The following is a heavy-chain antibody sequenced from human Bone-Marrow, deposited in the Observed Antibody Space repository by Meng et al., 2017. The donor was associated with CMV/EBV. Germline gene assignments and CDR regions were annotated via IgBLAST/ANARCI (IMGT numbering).Heavy chain of an antibody. D-gene: IGHD3-16*01. J-gene: IGHJ1*01. CDR1: GGSFSGYY. CDR3: ARSGWGSFFEH. CDR2: INHSGST. Sequence: SETLSLTCAVYGGSFSGYYWNWIRQPPGKGLEWIGEINHSGSTNYNPSLKSRVTISVDTSKNQFSLKLSSVTAADTAVYYCARSGWGSFFEHWGQGTLVTVSS. V-gene: IGHV4-34*01.